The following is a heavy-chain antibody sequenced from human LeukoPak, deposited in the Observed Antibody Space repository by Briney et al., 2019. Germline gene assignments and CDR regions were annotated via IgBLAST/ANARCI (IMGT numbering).Heavy chain of an antibody. Sequence: SETLSLTCAVYGGSFSGYYWSWIRQPPGKGLEWIGEINHSGSTNYNPSLKSRVTISVDTSKNQFSLKLSSVTAADTAVYYCVRAYSSSWYINWFDPWGQGTLVTVSS. CDR2: INHSGST. V-gene: IGHV4-34*01. J-gene: IGHJ5*02. D-gene: IGHD6-13*01. CDR3: VRAYSSSWYINWFDP. CDR1: GGSFSGYY.